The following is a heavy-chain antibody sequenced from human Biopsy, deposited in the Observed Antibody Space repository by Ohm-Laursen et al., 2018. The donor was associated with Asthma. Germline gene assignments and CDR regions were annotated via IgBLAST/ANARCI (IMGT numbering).Heavy chain of an antibody. Sequence: GSLRLSCTASGFTFSSYAMSWVRQAPGKGLEWVSAISGSGGSTYYADSVKGRFTISGDNSKNTLYLQMNSLRAEDTAVYYCATFPYGDYLPLDYWGQGTLVTVSS. CDR2: ISGSGGST. CDR3: ATFPYGDYLPLDY. V-gene: IGHV3-23*01. CDR1: GFTFSSYA. D-gene: IGHD4-17*01. J-gene: IGHJ4*02.